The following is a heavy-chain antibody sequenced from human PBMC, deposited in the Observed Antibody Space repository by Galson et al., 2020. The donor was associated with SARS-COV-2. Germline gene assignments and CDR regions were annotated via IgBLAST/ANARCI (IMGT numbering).Heavy chain of an antibody. V-gene: IGHV3-30*03. J-gene: IGHJ4*02. CDR1: SSYG. CDR2: ISYDGSNK. D-gene: IGHD6-13*01. CDR3: ARDSELVMDY. Sequence: SSYGMHRVRQAPGKGLEWVAVISYDGSNKYYADSVKGRFTISRDNFKNTLYLQMNSLRAEDTAVYYCARDSELVMDYWGQGTLVTVSS.